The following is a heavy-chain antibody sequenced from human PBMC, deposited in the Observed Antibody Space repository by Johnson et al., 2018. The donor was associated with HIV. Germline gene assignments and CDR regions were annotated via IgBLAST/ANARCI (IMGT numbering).Heavy chain of an antibody. CDR3: AKDPRIAAAGTEGAFDI. D-gene: IGHD6-13*01. Sequence: EVQLVESGGTLVQPGGSLRLSCAASGFTVSSNYMSWVRQAPGKGLEWVSAISGSGGSTYYADSVKGRFTISRDNSKNTLYLQMNSLRAEDTAVYYCAKDPRIAAAGTEGAFDIWGQGTMVTVSS. V-gene: IGHV3-23*04. CDR1: GFTVSSNY. CDR2: ISGSGGST. J-gene: IGHJ3*02.